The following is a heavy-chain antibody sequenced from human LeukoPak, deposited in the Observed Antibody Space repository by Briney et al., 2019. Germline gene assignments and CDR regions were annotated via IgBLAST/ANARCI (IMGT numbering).Heavy chain of an antibody. CDR2: IYYSGST. D-gene: IGHD3-16*02. Sequence: SETLSLTCTVSGGSISSSSYYWGWIRQPSGKGLEWIGSIYYSGSTYYNPSLKSRVTISVDASKNQFSLKLSSVTAADTAVYYCARSYYSVWGSYRLFDYWGQGTLVTVSS. CDR1: GGSISSSSYY. CDR3: ARSYYSVWGSYRLFDY. V-gene: IGHV4-39*01. J-gene: IGHJ4*02.